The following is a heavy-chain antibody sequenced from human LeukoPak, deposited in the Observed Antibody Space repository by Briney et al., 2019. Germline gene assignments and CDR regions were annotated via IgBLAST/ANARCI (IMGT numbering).Heavy chain of an antibody. CDR1: GYSFTSYW. CDR3: ARQRGFGAFDM. Sequence: LGESLKISCKGSGYSFTSYWIGWVRQMPGKGLEWMGIIYPRDYDTRYSPSFQGQVTISADKSIITASLQWSSLKASDTAMYYCARQRGFGAFDMWGQGTRVTVSS. CDR2: IYPRDYDT. J-gene: IGHJ3*02. V-gene: IGHV5-51*01. D-gene: IGHD3-16*01.